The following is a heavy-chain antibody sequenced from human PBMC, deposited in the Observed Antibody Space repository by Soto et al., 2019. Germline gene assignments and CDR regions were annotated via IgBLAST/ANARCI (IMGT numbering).Heavy chain of an antibody. CDR1: GLTFSSSA. J-gene: IGHJ4*02. CDR2: IVVGSGST. V-gene: IGHV1-58*01. Sequence: SVKVSCKASGLTFSSSAVQWVRQARGQRLEWIGWIVVGSGSTKYAQQFQERVTITRDMSTSTAYMELSSLRSEDTAVYYCAAPPNRDAYNYGYWGQGTLVTVS. CDR3: AAPPNRDAYNYGY. D-gene: IGHD5-12*01.